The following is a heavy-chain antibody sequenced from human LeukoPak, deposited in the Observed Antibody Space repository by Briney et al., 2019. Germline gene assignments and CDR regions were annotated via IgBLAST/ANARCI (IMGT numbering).Heavy chain of an antibody. CDR2: INPNSGGT. J-gene: IGHJ4*02. Sequence: ASVKVSCKASGYTFTGYYMHWVRQAPGQGLEWMGWINPNSGGTNYAQKFQGRVTMTRDTSISTAYMELSRLRSDDTAVYYCAREYYYDSSGYRTNFDYWGQGTLVTVSS. CDR1: GYTFTGYY. V-gene: IGHV1-2*02. CDR3: AREYYYDSSGYRTNFDY. D-gene: IGHD3-22*01.